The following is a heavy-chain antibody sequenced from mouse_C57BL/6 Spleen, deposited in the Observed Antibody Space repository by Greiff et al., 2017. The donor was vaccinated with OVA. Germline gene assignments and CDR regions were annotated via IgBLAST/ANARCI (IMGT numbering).Heavy chain of an antibody. D-gene: IGHD1-1*01. Sequence: EVKLVESGGGLVQPGGSLKLSCAASGFTFSDYYMYWVRQTPEKRLEWVAYISNGGGSTYYPDTVKGRFTISRDNAKNTLYLQMSRLKSEDTAMYYCASHYGSSYGYFDVWGTGTTVTVSS. CDR2: ISNGGGST. CDR1: GFTFSDYY. V-gene: IGHV5-12*01. J-gene: IGHJ1*03. CDR3: ASHYGSSYGYFDV.